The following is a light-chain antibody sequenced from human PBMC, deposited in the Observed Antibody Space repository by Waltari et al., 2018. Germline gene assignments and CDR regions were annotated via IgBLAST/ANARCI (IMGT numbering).Light chain of an antibody. CDR2: KVS. CDR3: MQGTHWPYT. CDR1: QSLVHSDGNTH. Sequence: DVVMTQSPPSLPVTLGQPASISCKSSQSLVHSDGNTHLNWFHQRPGQSPSRLFYKVSYREAGVPDRFSGSESGTDFTRKISRVEAEDVGVYYCMQGTHWPYTFGQGTRLDIK. J-gene: IGKJ2*01. V-gene: IGKV2-30*02.